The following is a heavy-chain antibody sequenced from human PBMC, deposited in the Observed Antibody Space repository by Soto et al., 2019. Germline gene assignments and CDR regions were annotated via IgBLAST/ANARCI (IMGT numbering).Heavy chain of an antibody. CDR3: ARISADSSGYYYYYYYYMDV. J-gene: IGHJ6*03. CDR1: GGSISSYY. D-gene: IGHD3-22*01. V-gene: IGHV4-59*01. Sequence: SETLSLTCTVSGGSISSYYWSWIRQPPGKGLEWIGYIYYSGCTNYNPSLKSRVTISVDTSKNQFSLKLSSVTAADTAVYYCARISADSSGYYYYYYYYMDVWGKGTTVTVSS. CDR2: IYYSGCT.